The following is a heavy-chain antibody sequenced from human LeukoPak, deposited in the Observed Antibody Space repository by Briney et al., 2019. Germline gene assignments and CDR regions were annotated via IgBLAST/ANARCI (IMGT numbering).Heavy chain of an antibody. CDR3: ARVGIFGVGNNAFDI. Sequence: SETLSLTCTVSGGSISSGSYYWSWIRQPAGKGLEWIGRIYTSGSTNYNPSLKSRVTISVDTSKNQFSLKLSSVTAADTAVYYCARVGIFGVGNNAFDIWGQGTMVTVSS. CDR1: GGSISSGSYY. V-gene: IGHV4-61*02. CDR2: IYTSGST. J-gene: IGHJ3*02. D-gene: IGHD3-3*01.